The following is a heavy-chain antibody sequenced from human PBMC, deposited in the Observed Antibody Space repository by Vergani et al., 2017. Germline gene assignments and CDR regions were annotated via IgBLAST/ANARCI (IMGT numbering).Heavy chain of an antibody. V-gene: IGHV1-69*01. CDR1: GGTFSSYA. Sequence: QVQLVQSGAEVKKPGSSVKVSCKASGGTFSSYAISWVRQAPGQGLEWMGGIIPIFGTANYAQKFQGRVTITADESTSTAYMELSSLRSEDTAVYYCAGPGRATGFEERPLYFDYWGQGTLVTVSS. J-gene: IGHJ4*02. D-gene: IGHD3-10*01. CDR3: AGPGRATGFEERPLYFDY. CDR2: IIPIFGTA.